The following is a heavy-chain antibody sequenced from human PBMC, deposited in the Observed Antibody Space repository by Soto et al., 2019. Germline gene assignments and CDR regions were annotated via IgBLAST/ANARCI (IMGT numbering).Heavy chain of an antibody. J-gene: IGHJ4*02. D-gene: IGHD3-22*01. CDR2: IIPIFGTA. CDR3: ARARVSGYYYDSSGYYQPDY. V-gene: IGHV1-69*06. CDR1: GGTFSSYA. Sequence: QVQLVQSGAAVKKPGSSVKVSCKASGGTFSSYAISWVRQAPGQGLEWMGGIIPIFGTANYAQKFQGRVTITADKSTSTAYMELSSLRSEDTAVYYCARARVSGYYYDSSGYYQPDYWGQGTLVTVSS.